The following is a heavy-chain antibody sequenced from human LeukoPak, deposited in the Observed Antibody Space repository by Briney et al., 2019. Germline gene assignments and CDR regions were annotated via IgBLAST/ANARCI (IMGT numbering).Heavy chain of an antibody. J-gene: IGHJ4*02. CDR2: ISAYNGNT. Sequence: ASVKVSYKASGYTFTSYGISWVRQAPGQGLEWMGWISAYNGNTNYAQKLQGRVTMTTDTSTSTAYMELRSLRSDDTAVYYCARDKVHCSGGSCYAKYYFDYWGQGTLVTVSS. V-gene: IGHV1-18*04. CDR1: GYTFTSYG. D-gene: IGHD2-15*01. CDR3: ARDKVHCSGGSCYAKYYFDY.